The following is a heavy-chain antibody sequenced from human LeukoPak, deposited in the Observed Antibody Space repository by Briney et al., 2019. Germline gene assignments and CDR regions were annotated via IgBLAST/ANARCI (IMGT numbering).Heavy chain of an antibody. CDR1: GFTFSSYW. V-gene: IGHV3-7*01. J-gene: IGHJ4*02. CDR3: AIATLVYGSGSYSYFDY. Sequence: GGSLRLSCAASGFTFSSYWMSWVRQAPGKGLEWVANIKQDGSEKYYVDSVKGRFTISRDNAKNSLYLQMNSLRAEDTAVYYCAIATLVYGSGSYSYFDYWGQGTLVTVSS. CDR2: IKQDGSEK. D-gene: IGHD3-10*01.